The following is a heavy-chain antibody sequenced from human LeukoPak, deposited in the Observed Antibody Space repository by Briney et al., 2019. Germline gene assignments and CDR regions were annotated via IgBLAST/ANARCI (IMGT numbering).Heavy chain of an antibody. CDR3: AAGFPYYDILTGYYSTLPPFDY. D-gene: IGHD3-9*01. CDR1: GFTFTSSA. V-gene: IGHV1-58*02. J-gene: IGHJ4*02. Sequence: ASVKVSCKASGFTFTSSAMQWVRQARGQRLEWIGWIVVGSGNTNYAQKFQERVTITRDMSTSTAYMELSSLRSEDTAVYYCAAGFPYYDILTGYYSTLPPFDYWGQGTLVTVSS. CDR2: IVVGSGNT.